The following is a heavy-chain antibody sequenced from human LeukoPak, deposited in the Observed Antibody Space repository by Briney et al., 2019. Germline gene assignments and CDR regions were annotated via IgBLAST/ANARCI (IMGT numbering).Heavy chain of an antibody. D-gene: IGHD3-22*01. CDR1: GGSISRYY. V-gene: IGHV4-59*01. CDR3: ARERVYYDSSGSPPEGHAFDI. Sequence: PSETLSLTCTVSGGSISRYYWSWIRQPPGKGLEWIGYIYYSGSTNYNPSLKSRVTISVDTSKNQFSLKLSSVTAADTAVYYCARERVYYDSSGSPPEGHAFDIWGQGTMVTVSS. J-gene: IGHJ3*02. CDR2: IYYSGST.